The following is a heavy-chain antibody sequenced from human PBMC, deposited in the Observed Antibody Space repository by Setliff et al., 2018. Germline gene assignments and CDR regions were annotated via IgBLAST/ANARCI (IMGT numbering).Heavy chain of an antibody. J-gene: IGHJ6*02. CDR2: IYHSGSS. V-gene: IGHV4-39*07. Sequence: SETLSLTCAVYGDSISSRSYYWGWIRQPPGKGLEWIGSIYHSGSSYYNPSLRSRVTISVDTSKNQFSLILRSVTAADTAVYYCARLSWDGLRYYGLDVWGQGATVTVSS. CDR3: ARLSWDGLRYYGLDV. D-gene: IGHD3-10*01. CDR1: GDSISSRSYY.